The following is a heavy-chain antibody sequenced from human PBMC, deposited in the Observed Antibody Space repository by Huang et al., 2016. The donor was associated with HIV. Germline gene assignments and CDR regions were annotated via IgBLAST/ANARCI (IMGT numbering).Heavy chain of an antibody. Sequence: EVQLVESGGGLVQPGGSLRLSCAASGFTFSSYWMHWVRQAPGKGVGWVSRINSDGRSSGYADSVKGRFTISRDNAKNTLYLQMNSLRAEDTAVYYCVRDPRIQSWLNYFDYWGQGTLVSVSS. D-gene: IGHD3-22*01. CDR3: VRDPRIQSWLNYFDY. CDR1: GFTFSSYW. J-gene: IGHJ4*02. V-gene: IGHV3-74*01. CDR2: INSDGRSS.